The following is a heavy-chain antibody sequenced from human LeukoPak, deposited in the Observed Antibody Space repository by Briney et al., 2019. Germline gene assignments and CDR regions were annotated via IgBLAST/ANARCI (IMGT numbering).Heavy chain of an antibody. D-gene: IGHD5-12*01. CDR2: ISSSSSYI. CDR3: ARDLSGYAFFDY. J-gene: IGHJ4*02. V-gene: IGHV3-21*01. CDR1: GFTFSSYS. Sequence: GGSLRLSCAASGFTFSSYSMNWVRQAPGKGLEWVSSISSSSSYIYYADSVKGRFTISRDNAKNSLYLQMNSLSAEDTAVYYCARDLSGYAFFDYWGQGTLVTVPS.